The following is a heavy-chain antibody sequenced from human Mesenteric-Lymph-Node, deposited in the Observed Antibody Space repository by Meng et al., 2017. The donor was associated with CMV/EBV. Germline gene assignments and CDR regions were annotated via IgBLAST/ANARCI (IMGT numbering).Heavy chain of an antibody. D-gene: IGHD1-7*01. CDR3: ARNYYPDY. Sequence: GESLKISCAASGFTFSSYWMHWVRQAPGKGLVWVSRISSDGSSTSYADSVKGRFTISRDNAKNTLYLQMNSLRAEDTAVYYCARNYYPDYWGQGTLVTVSS. J-gene: IGHJ4*02. CDR2: ISSDGSST. CDR1: GFTFSSYW. V-gene: IGHV3-74*01.